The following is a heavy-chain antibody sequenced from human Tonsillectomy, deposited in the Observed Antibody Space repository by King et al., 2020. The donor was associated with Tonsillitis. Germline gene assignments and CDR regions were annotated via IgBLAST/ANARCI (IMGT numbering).Heavy chain of an antibody. D-gene: IGHD3-22*01. CDR3: ARAMWPYSYDTGGSYHDY. CDR1: GFTFSFYG. Sequence: VQLVESGGGVVQPGRSLRLSCEASGFTFSFYGMHWVRQAPGKGLEWVAVIWYDGNNKNYADSVRGRFTISRDNSMNTLYLQLNSLRAEDTAVYYCARAMWPYSYDTGGSYHDYWGQGTLVTVSS. V-gene: IGHV3-33*08. J-gene: IGHJ4*02. CDR2: IWYDGNNK.